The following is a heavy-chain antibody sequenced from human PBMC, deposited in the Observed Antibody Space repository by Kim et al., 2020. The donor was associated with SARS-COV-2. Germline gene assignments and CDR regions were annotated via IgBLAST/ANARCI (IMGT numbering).Heavy chain of an antibody. Sequence: GGSLRLSCAASGFTFSSYAMLWVRQAPGKGPEWVAVISYDGSSKYYVDSVKGRFTISRDNSNNTLYLQMNSLRDEDTAVYYCARAGVPAATYWFDPWGQGTLVTVSS. CDR2: ISYDGSSK. V-gene: IGHV3-30*04. D-gene: IGHD2-2*01. CDR1: GFTFSSYA. CDR3: ARAGVPAATYWFDP. J-gene: IGHJ5*02.